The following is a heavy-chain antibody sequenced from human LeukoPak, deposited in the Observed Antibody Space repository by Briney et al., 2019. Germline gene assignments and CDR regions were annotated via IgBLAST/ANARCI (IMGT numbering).Heavy chain of an antibody. CDR1: GYTFTSYY. CDR2: INPSGGST. V-gene: IGHV1-46*01. CDR3: ARDNVAYYDSSGYYAPGDY. J-gene: IGHJ4*02. D-gene: IGHD3-22*01. Sequence: ASVKVSCKASGYTFTSYYMHWVRQAPGQGLEWMGIINPSGGSTSYAQKFQGRVTMTRDMSTSTVYMELSSLRSEDTAVYYCARDNVAYYDSSGYYAPGDYWGQGTWSPSPQ.